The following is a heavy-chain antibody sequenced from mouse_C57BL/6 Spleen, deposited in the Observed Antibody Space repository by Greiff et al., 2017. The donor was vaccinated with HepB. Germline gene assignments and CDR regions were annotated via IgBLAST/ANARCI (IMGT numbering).Heavy chain of an antibody. D-gene: IGHD2-4*01. CDR3: ARSYDYDEDY. CDR2: IHPNSGST. V-gene: IGHV1-64*01. J-gene: IGHJ2*01. CDR1: GYTFTSYW. Sequence: QVQLQQPGAELVKPGASVKLSCKASGYTFTSYWMHWVKRRPGQGLEWIGMIHPNSGSTNYNEKFKSKATLTVDKSSSTAYMQLSSLTSEDSAVYYCARSYDYDEDYWGQGTTLTVSS.